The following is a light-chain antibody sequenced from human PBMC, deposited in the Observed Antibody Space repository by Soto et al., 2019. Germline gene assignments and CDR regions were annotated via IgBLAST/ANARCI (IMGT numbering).Light chain of an antibody. CDR2: EVS. CDR3: SSFTTSSTGV. Sequence: QSALTQPASVSGSPGQSIAISCTGTSSDVGKYSYVSWFQHYPGNAPKLMIYEVSNRPSGVSNRFSGSKSGNTASLTISGLQGEDEADYYCSSFTTSSTGVFGGGTKLTVL. V-gene: IGLV2-14*01. J-gene: IGLJ3*02. CDR1: SSDVGKYSY.